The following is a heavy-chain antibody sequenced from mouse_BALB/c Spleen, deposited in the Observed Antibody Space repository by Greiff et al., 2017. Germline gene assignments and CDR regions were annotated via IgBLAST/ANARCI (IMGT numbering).Heavy chain of an antibody. CDR1: GYTFTSYY. Sequence: QVQLQQSGPELVKPGASVRISCKASGYTFTSYYIHWVKQRPGQGLEWIGWIYPGNVNTKYNEKFKGKATLTADKSSSTAYMQLSSLTSEDSAVYFCARSWDYFDYWGQGTTLTVSS. V-gene: IGHV1S56*01. D-gene: IGHD4-1*01. J-gene: IGHJ2*01. CDR3: ARSWDYFDY. CDR2: IYPGNVNT.